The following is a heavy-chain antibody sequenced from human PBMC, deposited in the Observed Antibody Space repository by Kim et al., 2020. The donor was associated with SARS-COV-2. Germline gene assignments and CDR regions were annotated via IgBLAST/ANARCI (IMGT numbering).Heavy chain of an antibody. CDR2: INPNSGGT. D-gene: IGHD2-15*01. CDR1: GYTFTGYY. J-gene: IGHJ5*02. CDR3: ARGWVVAATSIKFDP. Sequence: ASVKVSCKASGYTFTGYYMHWVRQAPGQGLEWMGRINPNSGGTNYAQKFQGRVTMTRDTSISTAYMELSRLRSDDTAVYYCARGWVVAATSIKFDPWGQGTLVTVSS. V-gene: IGHV1-2*06.